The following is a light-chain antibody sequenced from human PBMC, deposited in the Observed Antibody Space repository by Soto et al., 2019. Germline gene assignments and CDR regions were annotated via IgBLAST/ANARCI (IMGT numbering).Light chain of an antibody. CDR1: SSGVGRYEY. J-gene: IGLJ1*01. V-gene: IGLV2-11*01. CDR2: DVT. CDR3: CSFAGSYTYV. Sequence: QSALTQPRSVSGSPGQSVTISCTGTSSGVGRYEYVSWYQQHPGKAPKLIIYDVTERPAGVPDRFSGSKSGNTASLTISGLQAEDEADYSCCSFAGSYTYVFGGGTKV.